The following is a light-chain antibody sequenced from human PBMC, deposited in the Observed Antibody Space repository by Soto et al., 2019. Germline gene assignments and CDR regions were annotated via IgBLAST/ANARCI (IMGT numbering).Light chain of an antibody. Sequence: EIVMTQSPATLSVSPGERATLSCRARQRVSSDLAWYQQRPGQTPRLIIYGASTRATGIPDRFIGSGSGTDFTLTISRMEPEDFAVFYCQQYGSSPLTFGGGTKVDIK. CDR2: GAS. J-gene: IGKJ4*01. CDR1: QRVSSD. V-gene: IGKV3-20*01. CDR3: QQYGSSPLT.